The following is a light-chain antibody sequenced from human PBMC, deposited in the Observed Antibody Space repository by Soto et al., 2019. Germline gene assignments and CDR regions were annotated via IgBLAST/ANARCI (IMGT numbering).Light chain of an antibody. V-gene: IGLV1-40*01. CDR3: QSYDSSLSGSV. Sequence: QLALTQPPSVSGAPGQRVTISCTGSSSNIGAGYDVHWYQQLPGTAPKLLIYGNSNRPSGVPDRFSGSKSGTSASLAITGLQAEDEADYYCQSYDSSLSGSVFGGGTKVTVL. CDR1: SSNIGAGYD. J-gene: IGLJ3*02. CDR2: GNS.